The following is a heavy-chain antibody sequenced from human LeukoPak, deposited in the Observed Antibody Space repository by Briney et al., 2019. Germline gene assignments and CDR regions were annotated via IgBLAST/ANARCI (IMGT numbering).Heavy chain of an antibody. CDR3: ERDDLGTSYFYYGMDV. Sequence: GGSLRLSCAASGFTFSSNSMNWVRQAPGKGLEWVSYISSSGSTIYYAESVKGRFTISRDNAKNSLYLQMNSLRAEDTAIYYCERDDLGTSYFYYGMDVWGQGTTVTVSS. CDR1: GFTFSSNS. CDR2: ISSSGSTI. D-gene: IGHD3/OR15-3a*01. V-gene: IGHV3-48*01. J-gene: IGHJ6*02.